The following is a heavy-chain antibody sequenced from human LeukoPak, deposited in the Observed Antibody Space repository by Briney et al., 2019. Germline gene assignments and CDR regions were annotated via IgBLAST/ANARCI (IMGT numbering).Heavy chain of an antibody. CDR3: ARVGYYDSSGYLDY. CDR1: GGSISSYY. V-gene: IGHV4-59*01. D-gene: IGHD3-22*01. Sequence: SETLSLTCTVSGGSISSYYWSWIRQPPGKGLEWIGYIYYSGSTNYNPSLKSRVTISVDTSKNQFSLNLYSVTAADTAVYYCARVGYYDSSGYLDYWGQGTQVTVSS. CDR2: IYYSGST. J-gene: IGHJ4*02.